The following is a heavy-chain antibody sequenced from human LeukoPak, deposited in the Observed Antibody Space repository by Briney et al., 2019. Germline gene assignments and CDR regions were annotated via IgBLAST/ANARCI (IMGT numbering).Heavy chain of an antibody. CDR2: FSSSSSYI. V-gene: IGHV3-21*01. CDR1: GFTFSSYS. D-gene: IGHD2-21*01. CDR3: ARDKAIHYYYYMDV. Sequence: GGSLRLSCAASGFTFSSYSMNWVRQAPGKGLEWVSSFSSSSSYIYYADSVKGRFTISRDNAKNSLYLQMNSLRAEDTAVYYCARDKAIHYYYYMDVWGKGTTVTISS. J-gene: IGHJ6*03.